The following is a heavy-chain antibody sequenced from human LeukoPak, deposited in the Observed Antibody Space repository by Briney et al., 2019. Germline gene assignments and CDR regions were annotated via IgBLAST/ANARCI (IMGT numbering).Heavy chain of an antibody. Sequence: GGSLRLSCAGSGFTFSSYEMNWVRQAPGKGLEWVSYVSSRGDTIYYADSVRGRFTLYRDNAKNSLYLQMNSLRAEDTAVYYCARGYASAWCDYWGQGALVTVSS. V-gene: IGHV3-48*03. CDR1: GFTFSSYE. J-gene: IGHJ4*02. CDR2: VSSRGDTI. CDR3: ARGYASAWCDY. D-gene: IGHD6-19*01.